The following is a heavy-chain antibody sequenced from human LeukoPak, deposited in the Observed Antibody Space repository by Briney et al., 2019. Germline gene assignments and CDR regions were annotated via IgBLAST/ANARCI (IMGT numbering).Heavy chain of an antibody. J-gene: IGHJ4*02. Sequence: SETLSLTCTVYGVSSSGYFWSRIRQPPGKGLEWVGESNDRGSSNYNPSLKSRVTISVDTSKNQFSLKLRSVTAADTAVYYCARDDFWSNFPYNFDFWSQGTLVTVSS. D-gene: IGHD3-3*01. CDR3: ARDDFWSNFPYNFDF. CDR1: GVSSSGYF. V-gene: IGHV4-34*01. CDR2: SNDRGSS.